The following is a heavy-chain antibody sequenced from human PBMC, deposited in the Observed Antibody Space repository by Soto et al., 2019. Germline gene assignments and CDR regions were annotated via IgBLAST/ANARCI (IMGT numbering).Heavy chain of an antibody. CDR1: GFTLSSYW. CDR3: ARLYGGYQGGMDV. CDR2: INSDGSST. Sequence: PGGSLRLSCAASGFTLSSYWMHWVRQAPGKGLVWVSRINSDGSSTRYADSVKGRFTISRDNAKNTLYLQMNSLRAEDTAVYYCARLYGGYQGGMDVWGQGTTVTVSS. D-gene: IGHD5-12*01. V-gene: IGHV3-74*01. J-gene: IGHJ6*02.